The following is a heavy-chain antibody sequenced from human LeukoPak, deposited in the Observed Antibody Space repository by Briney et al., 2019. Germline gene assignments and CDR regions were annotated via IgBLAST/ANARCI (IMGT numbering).Heavy chain of an antibody. Sequence: SETLSLTCTVSGGSISSGGYYWSWIRQHPGKGLEWVGYIYYSGSTYYNPSLKSRVTISVDTSKNQFSLRLSSVTAADTAVYYCAGHPDYSNYGSPPYWGQGTLVTVSS. CDR2: IYYSGST. D-gene: IGHD4-11*01. CDR1: GGSISSGGYY. V-gene: IGHV4-31*03. J-gene: IGHJ4*02. CDR3: AGHPDYSNYGSPPY.